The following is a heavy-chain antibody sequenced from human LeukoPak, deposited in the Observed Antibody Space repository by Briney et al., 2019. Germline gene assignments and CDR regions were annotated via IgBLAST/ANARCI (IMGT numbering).Heavy chain of an antibody. CDR2: MYRRGKT. CDR1: GYSISSGYY. J-gene: IGHJ4*02. Sequence: PSETLSLTCTVSGYSISSGYYWGWIRQPPGKRLEWIGSMYRRGKTYYNPSLKSRVTISVDTSKSQFSLKLNSVTAADTALYYCVMSTVVTTDPYFDYWGQGTLVTVSS. CDR3: VMSTVVTTDPYFDY. D-gene: IGHD4-23*01. V-gene: IGHV4-38-2*02.